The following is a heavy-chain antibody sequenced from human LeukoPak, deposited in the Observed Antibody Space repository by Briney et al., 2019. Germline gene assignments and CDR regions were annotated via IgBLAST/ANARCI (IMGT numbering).Heavy chain of an antibody. Sequence: HPGGSLRLSCAASGLAFGNYWMNWVRQAPGKGLEWVANMNQDGSEKNYVDSVKGRSTISRDNTKGSLFLQMDSLRAEDTAFYYCARGNDSPYDHTFDYWGQGALVTVSS. CDR1: GLAFGNYW. CDR3: ARGNDSPYDHTFDY. D-gene: IGHD1-1*01. J-gene: IGHJ4*02. CDR2: MNQDGSEK. V-gene: IGHV3-7*03.